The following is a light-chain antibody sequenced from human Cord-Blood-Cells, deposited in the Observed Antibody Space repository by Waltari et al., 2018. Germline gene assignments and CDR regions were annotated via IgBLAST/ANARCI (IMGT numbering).Light chain of an antibody. CDR1: SSDVGGYNH. CDR3: CSYAGSYTWV. Sequence: QSALTQPRSVSGSPGQSVTIPCPGTSSDVGGYNHVSWYQQHPGKAPKLMIYDVSKRPSGVPDRFSGSKSGNTASLTIYGLQAEDEADYYCCSYAGSYTWVFGGGTKLTVL. V-gene: IGLV2-11*01. J-gene: IGLJ3*02. CDR2: DVS.